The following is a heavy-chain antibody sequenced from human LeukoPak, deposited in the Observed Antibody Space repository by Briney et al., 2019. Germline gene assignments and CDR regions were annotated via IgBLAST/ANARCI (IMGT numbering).Heavy chain of an antibody. CDR1: GFTFSSYS. Sequence: GGSLRLSCAASGFTFSSYSMNWVRQAPGKGLEWVANINQDGSAKFYVDSVKGRFTISRDNAKNSLYLQMNSLRAEDTAVYYCARERILDYWGQGTLVTVSS. V-gene: IGHV3-7*01. CDR3: ARERILDY. J-gene: IGHJ4*02. CDR2: INQDGSAK.